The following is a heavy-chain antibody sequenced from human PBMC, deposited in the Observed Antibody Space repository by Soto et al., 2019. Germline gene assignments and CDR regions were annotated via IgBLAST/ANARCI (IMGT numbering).Heavy chain of an antibody. V-gene: IGHV4-34*01. CDR2: INHSGST. CDR3: ARATIAVAGSNWFDP. D-gene: IGHD6-19*01. Sequence: LGTPSPTRAVHCGSFRGFYWGWVPQPPGKGLEWIGEINHSGSTNYNPSLKSRATISVDTSKNQFSLKLSSVTAADTAVYYCARATIAVAGSNWFDPWGQGTLVTVSS. CDR1: CGSFRGFY. J-gene: IGHJ5*02.